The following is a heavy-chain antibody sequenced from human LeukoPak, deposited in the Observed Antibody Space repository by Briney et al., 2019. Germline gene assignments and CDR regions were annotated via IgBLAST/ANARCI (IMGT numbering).Heavy chain of an antibody. Sequence: XXXXMSWVRQAXGXXLEWVSAISGSGGSTYYADSVKGRFTISRDNSKNTLYLQMNSLRAEDTAVYYCAKVDYGGNSDFDYWGQGTLVTVSS. J-gene: IGHJ4*02. D-gene: IGHD4-23*01. V-gene: IGHV3-23*01. CDR1: XXXX. CDR2: ISGSGGST. CDR3: AKVDYGGNSDFDY.